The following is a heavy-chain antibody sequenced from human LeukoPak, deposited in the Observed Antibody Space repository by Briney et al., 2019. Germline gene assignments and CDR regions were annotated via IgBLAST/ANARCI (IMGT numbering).Heavy chain of an antibody. CDR3: VKDRPPGD. V-gene: IGHV3-64D*09. Sequence: QPGGSLRLSCSASGFPFSSYTLHWVRQAPGKGLEYVSAIGGSGGTTYYADSVKGRFTISRDNSKNTLYLQMSSLRAEDTAVYYCVKDRPPGDWGQGTLVTVSS. D-gene: IGHD1-26*01. CDR2: IGGSGGTT. J-gene: IGHJ4*02. CDR1: GFPFSSYT.